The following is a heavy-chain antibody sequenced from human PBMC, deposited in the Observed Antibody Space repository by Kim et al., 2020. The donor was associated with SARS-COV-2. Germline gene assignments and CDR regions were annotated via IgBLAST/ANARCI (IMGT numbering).Heavy chain of an antibody. V-gene: IGHV3-23*01. Sequence: GGSLRLSCAASGFMFTNNAMNWVRQAPGKGLEWVSGIGGDEQTYYADSVNGRFTISRDNSRNTLYLQMNSLRAADTAIYYCAKDLWGFSATDYWGQGTLVTVSS. D-gene: IGHD3-3*01. CDR3: AKDLWGFSATDY. J-gene: IGHJ4*02. CDR2: IGGDEQT. CDR1: GFMFTNNA.